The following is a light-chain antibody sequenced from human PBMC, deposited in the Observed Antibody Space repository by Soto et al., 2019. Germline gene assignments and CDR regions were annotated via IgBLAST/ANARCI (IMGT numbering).Light chain of an antibody. CDR3: SSYTSSNTLVV. V-gene: IGLV2-14*01. CDR1: SSDVDGYNY. Sequence: QSALTQPASVSGSPGQSITISCIGTSSDVDGYNYVSWYQQHPGKAPKLMIYEVSNRPSGVSNRFSGSKSGNTASLTISGLQAEDEADYYCSSYTSSNTLVVFGGGTKLTVL. J-gene: IGLJ2*01. CDR2: EVS.